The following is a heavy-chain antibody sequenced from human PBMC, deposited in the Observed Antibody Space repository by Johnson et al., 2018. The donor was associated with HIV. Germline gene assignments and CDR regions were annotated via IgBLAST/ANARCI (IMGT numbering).Heavy chain of an antibody. CDR1: GFTFDDYG. Sequence: QVQLVESGGGLVKPGGSLRLSCAASGFTFDDYGMSWVRQAPAKGLEWVAVISYDGSDKYYADSVKGRFTVSRDSSKNTLYLQVNSLRAEDAAVYYCSRKKATVFSTTSTNYAFDIWGQGTMVTVSS. D-gene: IGHD1-1*01. J-gene: IGHJ3*02. CDR3: SRKKATVFSTTSTNYAFDI. CDR2: ISYDGSDK. V-gene: IGHV3-30*03.